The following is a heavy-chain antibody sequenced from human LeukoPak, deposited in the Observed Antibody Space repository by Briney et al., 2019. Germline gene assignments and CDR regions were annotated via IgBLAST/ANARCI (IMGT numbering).Heavy chain of an antibody. Sequence: SETLSLTCAVYGGSFSGYYWSWIRQPPGKGLEWIGSIYYSGSTYYNPSLKSRVTISVDTSKNQFSLKLSSVTAADTAVYYCARGESGSYYDWGQGTLVTVSS. V-gene: IGHV4-34*01. J-gene: IGHJ4*02. CDR1: GGSFSGYY. CDR3: ARGESGSYYD. CDR2: IYYSGST. D-gene: IGHD1-26*01.